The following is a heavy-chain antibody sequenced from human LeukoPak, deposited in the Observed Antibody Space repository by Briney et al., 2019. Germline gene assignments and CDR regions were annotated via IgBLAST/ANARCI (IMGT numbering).Heavy chain of an antibody. CDR2: ITSRGRT. J-gene: IGHJ4*02. CDR3: ARDPTRDDC. D-gene: IGHD2-21*01. CDR1: GFTFSSYG. V-gene: IGHV3-21*01. Sequence: GGSLRLSCAASGFTFSSYGMNWVRQPPGQGLEWVSSITSRGRTFYADSVKGRFTISRDNAKNSLYLQMNSLRAEDTAVYYCARDPTRDDCWGQGTLVTVSS.